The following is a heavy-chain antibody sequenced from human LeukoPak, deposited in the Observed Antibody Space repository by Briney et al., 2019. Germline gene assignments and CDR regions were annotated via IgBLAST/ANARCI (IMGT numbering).Heavy chain of an antibody. V-gene: IGHV1-2*02. CDR2: INPNGGGT. Sequence: ASVKVSCKASGYTFTGYYMHWVRQPPGQGLEWMGWINPNGGGTNYAQKFQGRATMTRDTSISTAYMELSRLRSDDTAVYYCARVRGGTGTDYYYYYMDVWGKGTTVTVSS. CDR3: ARVRGGTGTDYYYYYMDV. CDR1: GYTFTGYY. D-gene: IGHD1-1*01. J-gene: IGHJ6*03.